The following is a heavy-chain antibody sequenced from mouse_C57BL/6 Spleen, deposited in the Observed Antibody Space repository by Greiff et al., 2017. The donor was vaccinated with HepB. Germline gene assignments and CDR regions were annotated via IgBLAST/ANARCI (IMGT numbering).Heavy chain of an antibody. CDR2: IDPEDGET. J-gene: IGHJ2*01. V-gene: IGHV14-2*01. CDR3: ARASGYFDY. Sequence: VQLQQSGAELVKPGASVKLSCTASGFNIKDYYMHWVKQRTEQGLEWIGRIDPEDGETKYAPKCQGKATITADTSSNTAYLQLSSLTSDDTAVYYCARASGYFDYWGQGTTLTVSS. D-gene: IGHD3-1*01. CDR1: GFNIKDYY.